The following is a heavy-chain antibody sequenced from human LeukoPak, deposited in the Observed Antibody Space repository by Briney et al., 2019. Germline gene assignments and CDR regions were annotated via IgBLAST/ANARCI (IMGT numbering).Heavy chain of an antibody. CDR1: GFTLSTYW. CDR2: INSDGRRT. V-gene: IGHV3-74*01. CDR3: ARGSWSAADTNIDY. J-gene: IGHJ4*02. D-gene: IGHD6-13*01. Sequence: PGGSLRLSCAASGFTLSTYWTHWAPQGPGQGLVWVSCINSDGRRTTNADSVKGRFTISRDKAKNTLYLQMNTLRVEDTAVYYCARGSWSAADTNIDYWGQGTLVTVSS.